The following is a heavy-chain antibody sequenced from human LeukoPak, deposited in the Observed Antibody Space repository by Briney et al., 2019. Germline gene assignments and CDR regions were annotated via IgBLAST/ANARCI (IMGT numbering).Heavy chain of an antibody. V-gene: IGHV3-23*01. CDR1: ALTLDTSS. J-gene: IGHJ4*02. Sequence: GGSLRLSHPAAALTLDTSSMESVRQAPGKGLEWVSSISGSGENTYYADSVKGRFTISRDKSKNTLSLQMNSLRAADTAVYYSAERSVNYDILTVSYFNYWGQGTLVTVSS. D-gene: IGHD3-9*01. CDR2: ISGSGENT. CDR3: AERSVNYDILTVSYFNY.